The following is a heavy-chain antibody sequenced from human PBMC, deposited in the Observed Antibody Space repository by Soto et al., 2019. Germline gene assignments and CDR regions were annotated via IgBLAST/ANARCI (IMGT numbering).Heavy chain of an antibody. V-gene: IGHV1-2*02. J-gene: IGHJ1*01. D-gene: IGHD2-21*01. CDR2: INPNTGDT. CDR1: GYTFTDYY. CDR3: ARLRRVSPTEND. Sequence: ASVKVSCKASGYTFTDYYLHWVRQAPGQGLESMGWINPNTGDTNYAQKFQGRVTMTRDTSISTAYMELRRLTSDDTAMYHCARLRRVSPTENDWGQGTMGTVSS.